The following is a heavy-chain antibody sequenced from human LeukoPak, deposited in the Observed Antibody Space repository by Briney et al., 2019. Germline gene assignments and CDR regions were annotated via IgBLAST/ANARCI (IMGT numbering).Heavy chain of an antibody. CDR2: ISSSSSSI. CDR1: EFTLSNLG. J-gene: IGHJ4*02. V-gene: IGHV3-48*02. Sequence: GGSLTLSCAASEFTLSNLGMQWVRHAPGEGREWVAYISSSSSSIYYADSVRGRVTISRDNAKNSLYLQMNSLRDEDTAVYYCARDSGGSSGWYYFDYWGQGTLVAVSS. D-gene: IGHD6-13*01. CDR3: ARDSGGSSGWYYFDY.